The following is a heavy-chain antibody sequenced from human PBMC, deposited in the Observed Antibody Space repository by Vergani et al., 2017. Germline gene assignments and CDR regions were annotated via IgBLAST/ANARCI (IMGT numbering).Heavy chain of an antibody. J-gene: IGHJ4*02. CDR1: GGSISSGSYY. D-gene: IGHD6-13*01. Sequence: QVQLQESGPGLVKPSQTLSLTCTVSGGSISSGSYYWSWIRQPPGKGLEWIGEINHSGSTNYNPSLKSRVTISVDTSKNQFSLKLSSVTAADTAVYYCARRHRSSSWGGGFDYWGQGTLVTVSS. V-gene: IGHV4-39*07. CDR2: INHSGST. CDR3: ARRHRSSSWGGGFDY.